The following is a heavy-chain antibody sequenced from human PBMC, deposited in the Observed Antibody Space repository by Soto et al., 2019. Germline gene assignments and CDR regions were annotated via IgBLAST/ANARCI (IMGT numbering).Heavy chain of an antibody. D-gene: IGHD2-15*01. CDR3: ARPTVGYCNGGSCSNFDY. CDR2: IIPILGIA. J-gene: IGHJ4*02. V-gene: IGHV1-69*02. CDR1: GGTFSSYT. Sequence: GASVKVSCKASGGTFSSYTISWVRQAPGQGLEWMGRIIPILGIANYAQKFQGRVTITADKSTSTAYMELSSLRSEDTAVYYCARPTVGYCNGGSCSNFDYWGQGTLVTVSS.